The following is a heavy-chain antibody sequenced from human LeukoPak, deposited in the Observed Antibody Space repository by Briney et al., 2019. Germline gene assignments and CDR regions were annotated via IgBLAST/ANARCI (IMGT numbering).Heavy chain of an antibody. CDR2: IIPIFGTA. Sequence: GSSVKVSCKASGGTFSTSAFTWVRQAPGQGLEWMGGIIPIFGTANYAQKFQGRVTITADESTSTAYMELGSLRSEDTAVYYCATRVEYCSSTSCYGRRGYYFDYWGQGTLVTVSS. CDR1: GGTFSTSA. V-gene: IGHV1-69*01. CDR3: ATRVEYCSSTSCYGRRGYYFDY. D-gene: IGHD2-2*01. J-gene: IGHJ4*02.